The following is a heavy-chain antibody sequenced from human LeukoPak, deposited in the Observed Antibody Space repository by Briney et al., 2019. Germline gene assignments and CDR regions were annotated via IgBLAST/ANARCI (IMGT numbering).Heavy chain of an antibody. Sequence: GGSLTHTCAASGFMFTSYAMSWVRQAPGKGLEWVSAISNSGGSTYYADSVKGRFTISRDNSKNTVYLQMNSLRAEDTALYYCAKSPARGYSSSWYLDYWGQGTLVTVSS. CDR2: ISNSGGST. J-gene: IGHJ4*02. CDR3: AKSPARGYSSSWYLDY. CDR1: GFMFTSYA. V-gene: IGHV3-23*01. D-gene: IGHD6-13*01.